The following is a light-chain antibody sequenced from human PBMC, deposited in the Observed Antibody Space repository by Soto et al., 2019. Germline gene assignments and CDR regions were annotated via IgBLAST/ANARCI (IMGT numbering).Light chain of an antibody. CDR2: KAS. Sequence: DIQMTQSPSTLSGSVGDRVTITCRASQTISSWLAWYQQKPGKAPKLLIYKASTLKSGVPSRFSGSGSGTEFTLTISSLQPDDFATYYCQQGSSTPFTFGPGTKVD. V-gene: IGKV1-5*03. J-gene: IGKJ3*01. CDR1: QTISSW. CDR3: QQGSSTPFT.